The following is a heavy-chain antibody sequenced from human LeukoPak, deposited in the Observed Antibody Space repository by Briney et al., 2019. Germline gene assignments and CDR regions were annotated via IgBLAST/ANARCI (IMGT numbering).Heavy chain of an antibody. J-gene: IGHJ4*02. Sequence: PGGSLRLSCAASGFTFSSYAMHWVRQAPGKGLEWVAVISYDGSNKYYADSVEGRFTISRDNSKNTLYLQMNSLRAEDTAVYYCARDANRGWLQSPYFDYWGQGTLVTVSS. CDR3: ARDANRGWLQSPYFDY. CDR1: GFTFSSYA. CDR2: ISYDGSNK. V-gene: IGHV3-30*04. D-gene: IGHD5-24*01.